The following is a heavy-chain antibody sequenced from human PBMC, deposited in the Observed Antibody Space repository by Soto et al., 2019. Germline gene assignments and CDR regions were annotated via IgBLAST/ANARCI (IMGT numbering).Heavy chain of an antibody. Sequence: SETLSLTCAVSGGSISISSYYLGLIRQPPGKGLEGIGSIYYSGTTYYNPSLKSRVTISVDTSKNQFSLKLSSVTAADTAVYYCARHRGYYDILTGYYTELNFDYWGQGTLVTVSS. CDR3: ARHRGYYDILTGYYTELNFDY. J-gene: IGHJ4*02. D-gene: IGHD3-9*01. V-gene: IGHV4-39*01. CDR2: IYYSGTT. CDR1: GGSISISSYY.